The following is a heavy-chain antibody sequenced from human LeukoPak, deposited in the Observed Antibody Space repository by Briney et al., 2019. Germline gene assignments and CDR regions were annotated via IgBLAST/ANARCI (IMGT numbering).Heavy chain of an antibody. CDR2: IYYSGST. D-gene: IGHD5-24*01. J-gene: IGHJ6*02. CDR1: GGSISSSSYY. Sequence: PSETLSLTCTVSGGSISSSSYYWCWIRQPPGKGLEWIGSIYYSGSTYYNPSLKSRVTISVDTSKNQFSLKLSPVTAADTAVYYCARHEDGDRPVRDYYYYGMDVWGQGTTVTVSS. V-gene: IGHV4-39*01. CDR3: ARHEDGDRPVRDYYYYGMDV.